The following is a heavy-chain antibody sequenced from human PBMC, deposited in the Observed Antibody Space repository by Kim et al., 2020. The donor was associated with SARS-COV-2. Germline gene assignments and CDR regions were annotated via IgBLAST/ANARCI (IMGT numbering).Heavy chain of an antibody. J-gene: IGHJ4*02. CDR2: INHSGST. CDR3: ARGLSSSWIKRGFDY. D-gene: IGHD6-13*01. Sequence: SETLSLTCAVYGGSFSGYYWSWIRQPPGKGLEWIGEINHSGSTNYNPSLKSRVTISVDTSKNQFSLKLSSVTAADTAVYYCARGLSSSWIKRGFDYWGQGTLVTVSS. V-gene: IGHV4-34*01. CDR1: GGSFSGYY.